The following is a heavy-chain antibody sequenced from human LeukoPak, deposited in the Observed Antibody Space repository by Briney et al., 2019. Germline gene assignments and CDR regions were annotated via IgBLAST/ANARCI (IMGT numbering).Heavy chain of an antibody. CDR3: ARREGYNFDY. D-gene: IGHD5-24*01. V-gene: IGHV4-38-2*02. J-gene: IGHJ4*02. CDR2: FHHSGST. Sequence: SETLSLTCSVSGYSISSGFYWDWIRQPPGKGLEWIGSFHHSGSTPYNLSLNSRVSISVDTSKNQLSLKLSSVTAADTAVYYCARREGYNFDYWGQGTLVTVSS. CDR1: GYSISSGFY.